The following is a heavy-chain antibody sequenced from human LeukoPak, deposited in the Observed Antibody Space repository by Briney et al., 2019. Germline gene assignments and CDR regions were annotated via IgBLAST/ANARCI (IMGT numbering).Heavy chain of an antibody. Sequence: ASVKVSCKASGGTFSSYAIIWVRQAPGQGLEWMGGIIPIFGTANYAQKFQGRVTITTDESTSTAYMELSSLRSEDTAVYYCATTTDKMIVGATTRDYYFDYWGQGTLVTVSS. V-gene: IGHV1-69*05. J-gene: IGHJ4*02. CDR3: ATTTDKMIVGATTRDYYFDY. D-gene: IGHD1-26*01. CDR1: GGTFSSYA. CDR2: IIPIFGTA.